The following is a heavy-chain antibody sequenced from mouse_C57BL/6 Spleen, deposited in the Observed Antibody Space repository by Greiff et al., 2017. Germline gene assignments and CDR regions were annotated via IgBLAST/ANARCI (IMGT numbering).Heavy chain of an antibody. V-gene: IGHV1-69*01. CDR3: ARYGSYAMDY. D-gene: IGHD2-2*01. CDR1: GYTFTSYW. CDR2: IDPSDSYT. J-gene: IGHJ4*01. Sequence: QVHVKQPGAELVMPGASVKLSCKASGYTFTSYWMHWVKQRPGQGLEWIGEIDPSDSYTNYNQKFKGKSTLTVDKSSSTAYMQLSSLTSEDSAVYYCARYGSYAMDYWGQGTSVTVSS.